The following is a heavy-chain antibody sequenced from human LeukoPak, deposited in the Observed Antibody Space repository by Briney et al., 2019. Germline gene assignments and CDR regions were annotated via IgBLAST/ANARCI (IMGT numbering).Heavy chain of an antibody. CDR2: IYYSGST. J-gene: IGHJ4*02. Sequence: PSETLSLTCTVSGGSISSGDYYWSWIRQPPGKGLEWIGYIYYSGSTYYNPSLKSRVTISVDTSKNQFSLKLSSVTAADTAVYYCARGPQWLGGYYFDYWGQGTLVTVSS. V-gene: IGHV4-30-4*01. CDR3: ARGPQWLGGYYFDY. CDR1: GGSISSGDYY. D-gene: IGHD6-19*01.